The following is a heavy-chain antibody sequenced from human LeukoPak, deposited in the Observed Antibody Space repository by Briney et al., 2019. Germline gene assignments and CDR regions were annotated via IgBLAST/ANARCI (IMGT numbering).Heavy chain of an antibody. D-gene: IGHD4-11*01. CDR3: AGGHSNYFSTYYYYMDV. V-gene: IGHV4-61*01. Sequence: SETLSLTCTVSGGSISSSSYYWSWIRQPPGKGLEWIGYIYYSGSTNYNPSLKSRVTISVDTSKNQFSLKLSSVTAADTAVYYCAGGHSNYFSTYYYYMDVWGKGTTVTVSS. J-gene: IGHJ6*03. CDR1: GGSISSSSYY. CDR2: IYYSGST.